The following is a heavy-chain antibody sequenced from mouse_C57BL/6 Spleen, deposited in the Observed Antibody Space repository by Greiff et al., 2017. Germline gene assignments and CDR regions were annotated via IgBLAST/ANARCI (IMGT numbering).Heavy chain of an antibody. J-gene: IGHJ4*01. V-gene: IGHV1-81*01. CDR3: ARIYYDYDGSYYYAMDY. Sequence: QVQLQQSGAELARPGASVKLSCKASGYTFTSYGISWVKQRTGQGLEWIGEIYPRSGNTYYNEKLKGKATLTADKSSSTAYMEIRSLTSEDSAVYFCARIYYDYDGSYYYAMDYWGQGTSVTVSS. CDR2: IYPRSGNT. D-gene: IGHD2-4*01. CDR1: GYTFTSYG.